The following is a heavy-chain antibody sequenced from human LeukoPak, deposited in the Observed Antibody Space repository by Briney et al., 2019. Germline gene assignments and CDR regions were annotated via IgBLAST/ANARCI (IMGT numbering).Heavy chain of an antibody. CDR1: GFTLSSYA. D-gene: IGHD3-22*01. V-gene: IGHV3-23*01. CDR3: AKEPYDSSGYYYVFDY. J-gene: IGHJ4*02. Sequence: PGGSLRLSCAASGFTLSSYAMSWVRQAPGKGLEWVSAFSGSGGSTYYADSVKGRFTISRDNSKNTLYLQMNSLRAEDTAVYYCAKEPYDSSGYYYVFDYWGQGTLVTVSS. CDR2: FSGSGGST.